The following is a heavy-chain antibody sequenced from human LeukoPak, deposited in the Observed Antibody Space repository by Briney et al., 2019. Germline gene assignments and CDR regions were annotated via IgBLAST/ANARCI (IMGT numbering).Heavy chain of an antibody. CDR1: RFTFSSYA. D-gene: IGHD6-13*01. J-gene: IGHJ5*02. CDR2: ISSSGSTI. V-gene: IGHV3-48*04. CDR3: ANPGIAAAGTGWFDP. Sequence: PGRSLRLSCAVSRFTFSSYAMNWVRQAPGKGLEWVSYISSSGSTIYYADSVKGRFTISRDNAKNSLYLQMNSLRAEDTAVYYCANPGIAAAGTGWFDPWGQGTLVTVSS.